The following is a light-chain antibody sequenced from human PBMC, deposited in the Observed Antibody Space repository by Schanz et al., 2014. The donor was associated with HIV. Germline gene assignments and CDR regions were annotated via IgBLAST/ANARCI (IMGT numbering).Light chain of an antibody. V-gene: IGLV6-57*04. CDR1: SGSIASNF. Sequence: NFMLTQPHSVSESPGKTVTISCTRSSGSIASNFVQWYQQRPGSAPTTVIYENNQRPSGVPDRFSGSIDSSSNSASLTISGLRTEDEADYYCQSYDKNNAAVFGGGTKLTVL. CDR2: ENN. J-gene: IGLJ3*02. CDR3: QSYDKNNAAV.